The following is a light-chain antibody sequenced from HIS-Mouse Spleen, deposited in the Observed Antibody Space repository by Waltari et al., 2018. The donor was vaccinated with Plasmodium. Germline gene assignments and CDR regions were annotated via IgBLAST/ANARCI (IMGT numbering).Light chain of an antibody. Sequence: DIVMTQSPDSLAVSLGERATINCKSSQSVLYSSNNKNYLAWYQQKPGQPPKLLIYWASTRESGVPDRFRGSGAWTDFTLTISSLQAEDVAVYYCQQYYSTPWTFGQETKVEIK. V-gene: IGKV4-1*01. CDR1: QSVLYSSNNKNY. CDR3: QQYYSTPWT. CDR2: WAS. J-gene: IGKJ1*01.